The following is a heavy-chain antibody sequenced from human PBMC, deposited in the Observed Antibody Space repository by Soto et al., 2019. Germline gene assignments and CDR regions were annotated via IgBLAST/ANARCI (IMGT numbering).Heavy chain of an antibody. V-gene: IGHV3-30-3*01. CDR2: ISYDGSNK. CDR1: GFTFSSYA. J-gene: IGHJ4*02. Sequence: GGSLRLSCAASGFTFSSYAMRWVRQAPGKGLEWVAVISYDGSNKYYADSVKGRFTISRDNSKNTLYLQMNSLRAEDTAVYYCAREVTPGFDYWGQGTLVTVSS. D-gene: IGHD2-21*02. CDR3: AREVTPGFDY.